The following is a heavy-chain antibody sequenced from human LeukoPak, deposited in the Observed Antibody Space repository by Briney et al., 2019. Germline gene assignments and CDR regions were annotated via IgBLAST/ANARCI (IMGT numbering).Heavy chain of an antibody. CDR1: GYTFSGYY. Sequence: ASVKVSCKASGYTFSGYYMQWVRQAPGQALEWMGWITPDSGGSDYAEKFQGRVTMTRDTSISTVYLELTRLISDDTAVYFCARGFRTGDMTIFAYWGQGTLVTVSS. CDR2: ITPDSGGS. J-gene: IGHJ4*02. CDR3: ARGFRTGDMTIFAY. V-gene: IGHV1-2*02. D-gene: IGHD3-3*01.